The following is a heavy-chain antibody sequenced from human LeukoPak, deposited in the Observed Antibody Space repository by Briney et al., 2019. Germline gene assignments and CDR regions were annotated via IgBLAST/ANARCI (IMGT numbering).Heavy chain of an antibody. CDR1: GYTFTSYA. Sequence: ASVKVSCKASGYTFTSYAMHWVRQAPGQRLEWMGWINAGNGNTKYSQKFQGRVTITRDASASTAYMELSSLRSEDTAVYYCARDLYYYGSGSYRMFDYWGQGTLVTVSS. V-gene: IGHV1-3*01. J-gene: IGHJ4*02. CDR3: ARDLYYYGSGSYRMFDY. CDR2: INAGNGNT. D-gene: IGHD3-10*01.